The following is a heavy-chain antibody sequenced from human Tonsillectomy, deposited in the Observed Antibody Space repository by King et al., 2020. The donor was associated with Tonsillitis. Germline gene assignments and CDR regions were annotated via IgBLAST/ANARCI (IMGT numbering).Heavy chain of an antibody. CDR2: INHSGST. V-gene: IGHV4-34*01. CDR3: ARVMDYGFSYFDF. D-gene: IGHD4-17*01. Sequence: VQLPQWGAGLLKPSETLSLTCAVSGGSFSGYYWSWIRQPPGEGLEWIGEINHSGSTNYNPSLKSRVSISIDTSKNQFSLMLSSVTAADTAVYYCARVMDYGFSYFDFWGQGTLVTVSS. CDR1: GGSFSGYY. J-gene: IGHJ4*02.